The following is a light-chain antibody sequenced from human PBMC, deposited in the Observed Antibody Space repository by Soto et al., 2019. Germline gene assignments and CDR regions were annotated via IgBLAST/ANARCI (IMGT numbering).Light chain of an antibody. V-gene: IGLV1-44*01. CDR3: STWDDSLNGLI. CDR1: SSNIKTNG. Sequence: QAVVAQPPSASGTPGQTVTISCSGGSSNIKTNGVSWYQQVPGAAPKLLIYSNSQRPSGDPDRFSGSKSGTSASLAISGLQSEDEATYHCSTWDDSLNGLIFGGGTKLTVL. J-gene: IGLJ2*01. CDR2: SNS.